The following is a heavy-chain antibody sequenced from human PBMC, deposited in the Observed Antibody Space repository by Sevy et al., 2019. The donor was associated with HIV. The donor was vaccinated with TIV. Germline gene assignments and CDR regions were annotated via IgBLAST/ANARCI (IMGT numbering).Heavy chain of an antibody. CDR3: AKPAGRGYNSDY. V-gene: IGHV3-23*01. D-gene: IGHD5-18*01. Sequence: GGSLRLSCAASGFTFSSYAMSWVRQAPGKGLEWISTISGSGVRTYYADSVKGRFTVSRDNSKNTLYLQMNTLRAEDTAVFSCAKPAGRGYNSDYWGQGTLVTVSS. CDR1: GFTFSSYA. CDR2: ISGSGVRT. J-gene: IGHJ4*02.